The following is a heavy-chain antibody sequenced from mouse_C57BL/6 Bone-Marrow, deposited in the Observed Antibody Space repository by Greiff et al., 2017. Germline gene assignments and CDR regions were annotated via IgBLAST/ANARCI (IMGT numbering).Heavy chain of an antibody. CDR1: GFSLTSYG. CDR2: IWSGGST. CDR3: AIYDGYSTGAMDY. D-gene: IGHD2-3*01. Sequence: VQLQQSGPGLVQPSQSLSITCTVSGFSLTSYGVHWVRQTPGTGLEWLGEIWSGGSTDYNAAFISRLSISKDNSKSQVFFKMNILQADDTAIYYCAIYDGYSTGAMDYWGQGTSVPVS. J-gene: IGHJ4*01. V-gene: IGHV2-2*01.